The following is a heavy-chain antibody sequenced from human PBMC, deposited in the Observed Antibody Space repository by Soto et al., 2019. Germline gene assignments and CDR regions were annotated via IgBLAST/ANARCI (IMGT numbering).Heavy chain of an antibody. Sequence: QVQLQESGPGLVKASQTLSLTCTVSGGSVSSGGYHWTWIRQLPGKGLEWIGCIYYRGTTFYNPSLKSRPTISVDTSRNRFSLELTSVTAADTAVYYCARDGRKEWLSTYDASDVWGQGTKVTVSS. CDR1: GGSVSSGGYH. CDR3: ARDGRKEWLSTYDASDV. CDR2: IYYRGTT. J-gene: IGHJ3*01. D-gene: IGHD3-3*01. V-gene: IGHV4-31*03.